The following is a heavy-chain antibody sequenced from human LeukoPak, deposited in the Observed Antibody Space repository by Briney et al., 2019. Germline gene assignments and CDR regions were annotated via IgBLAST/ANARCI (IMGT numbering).Heavy chain of an antibody. J-gene: IGHJ6*03. D-gene: IGHD6-25*01. CDR3: ARDLAAGPPYYYYYMDV. CDR1: GFTVSSNY. Sequence: GGSLRLSCAASGFTVSSNYMSWVRQAPGKGLEWVSVIYSGGSTYYADSVKGRFTISRDNSKNTLYLQMNSLRAEDTAVYYCARDLAAGPPYYYYYMDVWAKGPRSPSP. V-gene: IGHV3-53*01. CDR2: IYSGGST.